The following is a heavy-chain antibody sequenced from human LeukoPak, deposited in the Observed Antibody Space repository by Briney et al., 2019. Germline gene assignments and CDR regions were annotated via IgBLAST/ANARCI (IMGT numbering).Heavy chain of an antibody. D-gene: IGHD3-10*01. J-gene: IGHJ6*03. Sequence: ASVQVSCQESGHTYTSYSMHWVRHSPGPWFEWIPIINTSGASTSYARKFPGSVTMTRDTSTSTVYMELGSLRSKDTAVYYCATALEGLLWFGELWGDYYMDVLGKGTTVTVSS. V-gene: IGHV1-46*01. CDR3: ATALEGLLWFGELWGDYYMDV. CDR2: INTSGAST. CDR1: GHTYTSYS.